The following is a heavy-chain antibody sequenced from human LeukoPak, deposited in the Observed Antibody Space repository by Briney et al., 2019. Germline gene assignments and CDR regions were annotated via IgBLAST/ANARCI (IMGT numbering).Heavy chain of an antibody. CDR1: GSRFTSYW. Sequence: GASLKISCKGSGSRFTSYWIGWVREMPVKGLEWVGIIYPGDSDTRYSPSFQGQVTISADKSISTAYLQWSSLKASDTAMYYCARIYYGPPYYMDVWGKGTTVTISS. V-gene: IGHV5-51*01. J-gene: IGHJ6*03. CDR2: IYPGDSDT. CDR3: ARIYYGPPYYMDV. D-gene: IGHD3-10*01.